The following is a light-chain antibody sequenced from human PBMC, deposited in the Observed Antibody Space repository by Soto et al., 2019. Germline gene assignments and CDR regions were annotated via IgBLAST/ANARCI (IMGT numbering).Light chain of an antibody. CDR1: SSDVGAYNY. J-gene: IGLJ1*01. CDR3: SSYTSSSTYV. Sequence: QSVLTQPASVSGSPGQSITISCTGTSSDVGAYNYVSWYQQHPGKVPKLMIYEVSNRPSGVSNRFSGSKFGNTAYLTISGLQAEDEADYYCSSYTSSSTYVFGTGTKVTV. V-gene: IGLV2-14*01. CDR2: EVS.